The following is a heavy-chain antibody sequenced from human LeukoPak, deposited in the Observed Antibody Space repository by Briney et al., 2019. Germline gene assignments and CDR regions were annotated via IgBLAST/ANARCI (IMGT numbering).Heavy chain of an antibody. CDR1: GGSITSSSYY. CDR2: IHYSGST. D-gene: IGHD3-3*01. J-gene: IGHJ6*02. V-gene: IGHV4-39*02. Sequence: SETLSLTCTVSGGSITSSSYYWDWIRQPPGKGLEWIASIHYSGSTYYNPSLKSRVTISVDTPKSQLSLKLSSVTAADTAVYYCARDVYYDFWSGYYHPYGMDVWGQGTTVTVSS. CDR3: ARDVYYDFWSGYYHPYGMDV.